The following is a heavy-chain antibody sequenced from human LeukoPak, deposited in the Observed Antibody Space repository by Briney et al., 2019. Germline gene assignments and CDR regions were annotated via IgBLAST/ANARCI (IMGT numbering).Heavy chain of an antibody. J-gene: IGHJ3*02. CDR3: ARDPYYYGSGTYINDAFDI. D-gene: IGHD3-10*01. CDR1: GFTFSSYS. V-gene: IGHV3-21*01. Sequence: GRSLRLSCAASGFTFSSYSMNWVRQAPGKGLEWVSSISSSSYIYYADSVEGRFTISRDNAKNSLYLQMNSLRAEDTAVYYCARDPYYYGSGTYINDAFDIWGQGTMVTVSS. CDR2: ISSSSYI.